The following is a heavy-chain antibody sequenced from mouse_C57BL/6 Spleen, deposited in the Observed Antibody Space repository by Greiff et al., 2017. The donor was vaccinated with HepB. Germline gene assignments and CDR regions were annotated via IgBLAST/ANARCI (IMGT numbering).Heavy chain of an antibody. D-gene: IGHD2-4*01. J-gene: IGHJ4*01. V-gene: IGHV5-9-1*02. CDR3: TRDLPYDYDPDYYAMDY. Sequence: EVQGVESGEGLVKPGGSLKLSCAASGFTFSSYAMSWVRQTPEKRLEWVAYISSGGDYIYYADTVKGRFTISRDNARNTLYLQMISLKSEDTAMYYCTRDLPYDYDPDYYAMDYWGQGTSVTVSS. CDR1: GFTFSSYA. CDR2: ISSGGDYI.